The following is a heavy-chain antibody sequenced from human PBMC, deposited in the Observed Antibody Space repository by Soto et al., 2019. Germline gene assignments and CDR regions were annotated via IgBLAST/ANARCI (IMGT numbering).Heavy chain of an antibody. Sequence: QITLKESGPTLVQPTQTLTLTCAFSCLSLSTGEGAVGWIRQPPGKAREWLAIVYAYDSVHYSPSLQSRLTITKDTSKNQVVLTMTNMDPVDTATYYCAHRRTVASRCWFDPWGQGTLVTVSS. V-gene: IGHV2-5*01. J-gene: IGHJ5*01. CDR2: VYAYDSV. CDR1: CLSLSTGEGA. D-gene: IGHD6-6*01. CDR3: AHRRTVASRCWFDP.